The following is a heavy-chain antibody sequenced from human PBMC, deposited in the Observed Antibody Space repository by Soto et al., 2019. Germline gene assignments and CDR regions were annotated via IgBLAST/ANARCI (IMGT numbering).Heavy chain of an antibody. CDR2: IYYSGST. CDR3: ARHDYGGFGL. J-gene: IGHJ4*02. D-gene: IGHD4-17*01. V-gene: IGHV4-39*01. Sequence: PSETLSLTCTVSGGSISSSRCHWGWIRQPPGKGLEWIGSIYYSGSTYYNPSLKSRVTISVDTSKNQFSLKLSSVTAADTAVYYCARHDYGGFGLGGQGPLVTVS. CDR1: GGSISSSRCH.